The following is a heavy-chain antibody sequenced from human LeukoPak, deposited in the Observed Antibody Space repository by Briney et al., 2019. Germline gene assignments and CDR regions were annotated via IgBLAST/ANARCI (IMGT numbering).Heavy chain of an antibody. J-gene: IGHJ4*02. V-gene: IGHV4-39*07. Sequence: SETLSLTCTVSGGSISSSSYYWGWIRQPPGQGLEWIGSIYYSGSTYYNPSLKSRVTISVDRSKNQFSLKLSSVTAADTAVYYCATRYYDFWSGYKDYWGQGTLVTVSS. CDR2: IYYSGST. D-gene: IGHD3-3*01. CDR1: GGSISSSSYY. CDR3: ATRYYDFWSGYKDY.